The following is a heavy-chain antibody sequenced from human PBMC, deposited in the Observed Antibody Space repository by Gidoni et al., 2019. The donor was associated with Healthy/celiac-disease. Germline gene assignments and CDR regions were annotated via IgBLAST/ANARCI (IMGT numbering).Heavy chain of an antibody. V-gene: IGHV3-9*01. D-gene: IGHD2-15*01. J-gene: IGHJ4*02. Sequence: EVQLVESGGGLVQPGRSLRLSCADAGFHFDSYDMPWVRHAPGKGLEWVSGISWNSGSIGYADSVKGRFTISRDNAKNSLYLQMNSLRAEDTALYYCAKSGIVVVVAAYFDYWGQGTLVTVSS. CDR3: AKSGIVVVVAAYFDY. CDR2: ISWNSGSI. CDR1: GFHFDSYD.